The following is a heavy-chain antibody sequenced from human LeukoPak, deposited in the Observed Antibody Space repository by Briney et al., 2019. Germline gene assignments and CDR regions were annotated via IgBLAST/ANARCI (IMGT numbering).Heavy chain of an antibody. CDR1: GYTFTNYY. CDR2: INPSGGGT. J-gene: IGHJ6*02. Sequence: ASVKVSFKASGYTFTNYYIHWVRQAPGQGLVWMGIINPSGGGTSYAQKFQGRVTMTRDTSTSTVYMDLSSLRSEDTAVYYCARRGDYGDSLSYYTMDVWGQGTTATVSS. D-gene: IGHD4-17*01. CDR3: ARRGDYGDSLSYYTMDV. V-gene: IGHV1-46*01.